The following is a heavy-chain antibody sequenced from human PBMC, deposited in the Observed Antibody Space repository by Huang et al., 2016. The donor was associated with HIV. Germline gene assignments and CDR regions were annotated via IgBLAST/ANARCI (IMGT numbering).Heavy chain of an antibody. Sequence: QVQLVQSGSQLKKPGASVKVSCKASGYTFTNYPMTWVRQAPGQGLEWMGWINIKTVKQTYAQGFTGRVVFSLDTSVRTAYLEIRSLKAEDTAVYYCARVAMITFGGAIAEEPMDVWGKGTTVTVSS. CDR2: INIKTVKQ. V-gene: IGHV7-4-1*02. J-gene: IGHJ6*03. D-gene: IGHD3-16*02. CDR3: ARVAMITFGGAIAEEPMDV. CDR1: GYTFTNYP.